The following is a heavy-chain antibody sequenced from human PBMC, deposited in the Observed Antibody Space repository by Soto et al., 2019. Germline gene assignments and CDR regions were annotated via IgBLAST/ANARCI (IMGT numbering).Heavy chain of an antibody. CDR2: IIPIFGTA. V-gene: IGHV1-69*12. J-gene: IGHJ4*02. CDR3: ARDGGVYDYSPFDY. Sequence: QVQLVQSGAEVKKPGSSVKVSCKASGGTFSSYAISWVRQAPGQGLEWMGGIIPIFGTADYAQKFQGRVTSTAHESTSAAYMELRSLRSEDTAVYYCARDGGVYDYSPFDYWGQGTLVTVSS. CDR1: GGTFSSYA. D-gene: IGHD4-4*01.